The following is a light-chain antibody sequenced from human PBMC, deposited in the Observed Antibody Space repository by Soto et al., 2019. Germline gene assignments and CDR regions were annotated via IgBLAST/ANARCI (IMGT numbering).Light chain of an antibody. CDR2: YDD. V-gene: IGLV1-36*01. CDR3: ASWDDSLNGPV. Sequence: QSVLTQPPSVSEAPRQRVTISCSGSSSNIGNNPVNWYHQFPGKAPKLLIYYDDMLYSGVSDRFSGSKSGTSASLAISGLQSEDEADYYCASWDDSLNGPVFGGGTKLTVL. CDR1: SSNIGNNP. J-gene: IGLJ2*01.